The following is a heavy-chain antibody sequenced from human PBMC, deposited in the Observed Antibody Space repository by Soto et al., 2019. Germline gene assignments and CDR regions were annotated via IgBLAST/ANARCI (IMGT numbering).Heavy chain of an antibody. D-gene: IGHD2-21*02. CDR3: ARWTYCGGDCYWLDF. CDR2: IYYSGST. CDR1: GGSISSYY. V-gene: IGHV4-59*01. J-gene: IGHJ4*02. Sequence: SETLSLTCTVSGGSISSYYRSWIRQPPGKGLEWIGYIYYSGSTNYNPSLKSRVTISLNTSKNQFSLNLNSVTAADTAIYYCARWTYCGGDCYWLDFWGQGTLVTVSS.